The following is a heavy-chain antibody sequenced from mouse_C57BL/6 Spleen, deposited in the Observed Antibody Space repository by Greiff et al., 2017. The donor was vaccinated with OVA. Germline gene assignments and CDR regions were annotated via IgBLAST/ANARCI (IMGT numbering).Heavy chain of an antibody. CDR3: AREGGITELRRGYYYAMDY. D-gene: IGHD2-4*01. Sequence: EVQLQQSGPELVKPGASVKISCKASGYTFTDYYMNWVKQSHGKSLEWIGDINPNNGGTSYNQKFKGKATLTVDKSSSTAYMGLRSLTSEDSAVYYCAREGGITELRRGYYYAMDYWGQGTSVTVSS. J-gene: IGHJ4*01. CDR2: INPNNGGT. CDR1: GYTFTDYY. V-gene: IGHV1-26*01.